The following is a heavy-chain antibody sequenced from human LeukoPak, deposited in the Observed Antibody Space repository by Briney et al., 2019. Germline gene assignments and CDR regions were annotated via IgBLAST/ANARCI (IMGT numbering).Heavy chain of an antibody. V-gene: IGHV4-59*01. CDR1: GGSISRYY. J-gene: IGHJ2*01. CDR2: IYYSGST. Sequence: SETLSLTCTVSGGSISRYYWSWIRQPPGKGLEWIGYIYYSGSTNYNPSLKSRVTISVDTSKNQFSLKLSSVTAADTAVYYCAREEGGSWFMYFDLWGRGTLVSVPS. CDR3: AREEGGSWFMYFDL. D-gene: IGHD2-15*01.